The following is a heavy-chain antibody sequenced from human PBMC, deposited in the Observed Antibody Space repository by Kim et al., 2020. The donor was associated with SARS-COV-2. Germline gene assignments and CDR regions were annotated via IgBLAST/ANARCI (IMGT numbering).Heavy chain of an antibody. D-gene: IGHD3-22*01. CDR3: ARTRRITMIVDYYFDY. J-gene: IGHJ4*02. Sequence: SLQSRVTISADTSKNQCSLKLSSVTAADTAVYYCARTRRITMIVDYYFDYWGQGTLVTVSS. V-gene: IGHV4-39*07.